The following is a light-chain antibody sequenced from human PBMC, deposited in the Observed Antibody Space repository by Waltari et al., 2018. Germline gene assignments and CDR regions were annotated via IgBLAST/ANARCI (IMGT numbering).Light chain of an antibody. CDR3: MQGTHWPRT. CDR2: KVS. Sequence: DVVMTQSTLSLPVMFGQRASIYCRSSQSLVHRDGKTYVNWFQQRTGPFPRRLIYKVSYRDSGVPDRFSASWSGTDFPLKISRVEAEGVGVYYCMQGTHWPRTFGQGTKLEI. CDR1: QSLVHRDGKTY. J-gene: IGKJ2*01. V-gene: IGKV2-30*02.